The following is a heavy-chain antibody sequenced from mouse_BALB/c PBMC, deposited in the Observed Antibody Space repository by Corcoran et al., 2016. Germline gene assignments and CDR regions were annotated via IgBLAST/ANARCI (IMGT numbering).Heavy chain of an antibody. D-gene: IGHD2-4*01. CDR3: ARRAHDYSYYFDY. V-gene: IGHV8-12*01. CDR1: GFSLSTSGMG. J-gene: IGHJ2*01. CDR2: IYWDDDK. Sequence: QVTLKESGPGILQPSQTLSLTCSFSGFSLSTSGMGVSWMRQPSGKGLEWLAHIYWDDDKRYNPSLKSRLTISKDTSSNQVFLKITSVDTADTATYYCARRAHDYSYYFDYWGQGTTLTVSS.